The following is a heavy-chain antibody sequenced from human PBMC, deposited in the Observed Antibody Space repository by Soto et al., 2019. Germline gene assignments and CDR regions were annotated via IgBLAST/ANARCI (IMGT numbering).Heavy chain of an antibody. CDR3: VKNSGWYNS. CDR1: GFIFSTTD. V-gene: IGHV3-23*01. J-gene: IGHJ5*01. D-gene: IGHD3-10*01. Sequence: HPGGSLRLSCEASGFIFSTTDMSWVRQAPGKGLEWVSTIYGDGRTTYYADSVRGRFSISRDNSKNMVYLQMDSLRVDDTAIYYCVKNSGWYNSWGQGSLVT. CDR2: IYGDGRTT.